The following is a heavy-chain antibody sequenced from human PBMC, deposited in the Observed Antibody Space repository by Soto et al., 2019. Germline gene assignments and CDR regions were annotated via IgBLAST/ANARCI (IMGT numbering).Heavy chain of an antibody. CDR2: ISAYNGNT. CDR1: GYTFSSYD. V-gene: IGHV1-18*04. J-gene: IGHJ5*02. Sequence: ASVKVSCKASGYTFSSYDIHWVRQAPGQGLEWMGWISAYNGNTNYAQKLQGRVTMTTDTSTSTAYMELRSLRSDDTAVYYCARGPLYDFWSGYEFGEFDPWGQGTLVTVSS. D-gene: IGHD3-3*01. CDR3: ARGPLYDFWSGYEFGEFDP.